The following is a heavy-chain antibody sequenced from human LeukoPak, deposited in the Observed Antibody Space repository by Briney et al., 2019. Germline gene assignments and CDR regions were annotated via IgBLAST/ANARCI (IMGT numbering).Heavy chain of an antibody. J-gene: IGHJ4*02. CDR3: ARKRTTQAFRGYYYDSSGYYDY. Sequence: SVKVSCKASGGTFSSYAISWVRQAPGQGLEWMGGIIPIFGTANYAQKFQGRVTITADESTSTAYMELSSLRSEDTAVYYCARKRTTQAFRGYYYDSSGYYDYWGQGTLVTVSS. CDR1: GGTFSSYA. V-gene: IGHV1-69*13. CDR2: IIPIFGTA. D-gene: IGHD3-22*01.